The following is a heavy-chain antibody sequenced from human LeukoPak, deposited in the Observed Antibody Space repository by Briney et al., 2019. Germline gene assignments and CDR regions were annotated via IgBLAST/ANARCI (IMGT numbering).Heavy chain of an antibody. J-gene: IGHJ5*02. CDR3: ARATYDSSGITTCWFDP. CDR1: GDSISSYY. Sequence: SETLSLTCTVSGDSISSYYWSWIRQPPGKGLEWIGYIYYSGSTNYNPSLKSRVTISVDTSKNQFSLKLSSVTAADTAVYYCARATYDSSGITTCWFDPWGQGTLVTVSS. CDR2: IYYSGST. V-gene: IGHV4-59*01. D-gene: IGHD3-22*01.